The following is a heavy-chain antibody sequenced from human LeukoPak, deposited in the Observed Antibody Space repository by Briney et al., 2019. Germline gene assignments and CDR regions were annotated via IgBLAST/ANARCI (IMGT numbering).Heavy chain of an antibody. Sequence: GGSLRLSCAASGFTFSSYAMSWVRQAPGKGLEWVSAISGSGGRTYYADSVKGRFTISRDNSKNTLYLQMNSLRAEDTAVYYCAKRDDSSGNLDAFDIWGQGTMVTVSS. CDR2: ISGSGGRT. V-gene: IGHV3-23*01. CDR3: AKRDDSSGNLDAFDI. CDR1: GFTFSSYA. D-gene: IGHD3-22*01. J-gene: IGHJ3*02.